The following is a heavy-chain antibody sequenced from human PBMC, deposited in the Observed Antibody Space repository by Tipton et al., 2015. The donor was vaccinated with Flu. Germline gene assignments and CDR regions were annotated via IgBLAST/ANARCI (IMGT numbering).Heavy chain of an antibody. Sequence: SLRFSCAASGFSFSRHWMKWGRQAPGKGLEWVANIKEDGSEKYYVDSVKGRFTISRDNAKNSLYLQMSSLRAEDTAVYYCVRDDGSTSVDYWGQGTLVSVSS. CDR2: IKEDGSEK. CDR3: VRDDGSTSVDY. V-gene: IGHV3-7*01. J-gene: IGHJ4*02. CDR1: GFSFSRHW. D-gene: IGHD3-10*01.